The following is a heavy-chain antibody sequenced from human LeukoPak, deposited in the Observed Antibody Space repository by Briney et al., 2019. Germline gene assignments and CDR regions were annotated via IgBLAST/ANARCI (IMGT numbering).Heavy chain of an antibody. CDR2: ISWNSGSI. V-gene: IGHV3-9*01. Sequence: GRCLRLSCAASGFTFDDYAMHWVRQAPGKGLEWVSGISWNSGSIGYADSVKGRFTISRDNAKNSLYLQMNSLRAEDTALYYCAKSPGDSSGSLDYWGQGTLVTVSS. J-gene: IGHJ4*02. CDR3: AKSPGDSSGSLDY. CDR1: GFTFDDYA. D-gene: IGHD3-22*01.